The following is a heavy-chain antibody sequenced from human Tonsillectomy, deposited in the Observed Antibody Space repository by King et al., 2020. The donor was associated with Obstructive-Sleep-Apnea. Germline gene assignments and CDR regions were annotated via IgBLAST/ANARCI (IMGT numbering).Heavy chain of an antibody. CDR1: GFSPSTSGVG. Sequence: TLKESGPTLVKPTQTLTLTCTFSGFSPSTSGVGVGWIPQAPGKAPEWLAPIFLDDGKRSSPSLKSRLTNTKDTSENQVVLTMTNMDPVDTATYYCAHRSSGGPSGFDYWGQGTLVIVSS. CDR3: AHRSSGGPSGFDY. V-gene: IGHV2-5*02. CDR2: IFLDDGK. J-gene: IGHJ4*02. D-gene: IGHD6-19*01.